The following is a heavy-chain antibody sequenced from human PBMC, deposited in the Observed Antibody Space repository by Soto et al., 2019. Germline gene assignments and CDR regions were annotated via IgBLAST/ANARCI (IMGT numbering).Heavy chain of an antibody. J-gene: IGHJ6*02. CDR2: IYPGDSDT. CDR1: GYSFTSYW. D-gene: IGHD3-10*01. V-gene: IGHV5-51*01. Sequence: PGESLKISCKGSGYSFTSYWIGWVRQMPGKGLEWMGIIYPGDSDTRYSPSFQGQVTISADRSISTAYLQWSSLKASDTAMYYCARHLSHPITMVRGVIRDYYYGMDVWGQGTTVTVSS. CDR3: ARHLSHPITMVRGVIRDYYYGMDV.